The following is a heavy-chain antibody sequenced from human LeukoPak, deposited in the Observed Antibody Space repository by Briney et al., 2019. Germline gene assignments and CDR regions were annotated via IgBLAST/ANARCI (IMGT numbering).Heavy chain of an antibody. CDR2: IYHSGST. J-gene: IGHJ5*02. CDR3: ARGIAAASIWFDP. D-gene: IGHD6-13*01. CDR1: GGSISSGDYS. V-gene: IGHV4-30-2*01. Sequence: SETLSLTCTVSGGSISSGDYSWSWIRQPPGKGLEWIGYIYHSGSTYYNPSLKSRVTISVDRSKNQFSLKLSSVTAADTAVYYCARGIAAASIWFDPWGQGTLVTVSS.